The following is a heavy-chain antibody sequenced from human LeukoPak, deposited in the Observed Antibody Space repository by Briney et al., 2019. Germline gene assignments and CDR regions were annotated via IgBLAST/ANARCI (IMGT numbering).Heavy chain of an antibody. J-gene: IGHJ4*02. Sequence: PSETLSLTCTVSGGSISSSSYYWGWIRQPPGRGLEWIGSIYYSGSTYYNPSLKSRVTISVDTSKNQFSLKLSSVTAADTAVYYCARRGQSNSDYWGQGTLVTVSS. CDR1: GGSISSSSYY. CDR3: ARRGQSNSDY. D-gene: IGHD2-21*01. V-gene: IGHV4-39*01. CDR2: IYYSGST.